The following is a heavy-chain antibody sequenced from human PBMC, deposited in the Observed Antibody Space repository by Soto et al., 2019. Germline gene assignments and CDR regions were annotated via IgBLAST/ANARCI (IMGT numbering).Heavy chain of an antibody. CDR2: ISAYNGNT. J-gene: IGHJ4*02. CDR1: GYTFTSYG. CDR3: AAQKTRSRFDY. V-gene: IGHV1-18*04. Sequence: XSVKFSCKASGYTFTSYGIRWVRQAPGQGLEWMGWISAYNGNTNYAQKLQGRVTMTTDTSTSTAYMELRSLRSDDTAVYYCAAQKTRSRFDYWGQGALVTVS.